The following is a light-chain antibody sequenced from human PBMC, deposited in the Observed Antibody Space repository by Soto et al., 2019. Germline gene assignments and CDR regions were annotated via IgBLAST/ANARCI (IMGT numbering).Light chain of an antibody. J-gene: IGKJ1*01. CDR1: QTISSW. CDR2: KAS. Sequence: DIQMTQSPSTLSASVGDIGTITCRASQTISSWLAWYQQKLGKAPKLLIYKASSLEGGVPSRFSGSGSGTEFTLTISSLEPDDSATYYCQQYNGTFGQGTKVEVK. V-gene: IGKV1-5*03. CDR3: QQYNGT.